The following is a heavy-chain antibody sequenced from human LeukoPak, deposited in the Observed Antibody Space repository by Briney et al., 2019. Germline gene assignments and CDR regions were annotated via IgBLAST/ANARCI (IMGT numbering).Heavy chain of an antibody. CDR1: GYTFTNYA. CDR3: ARVPFVVMGDTGNWFDP. D-gene: IGHD2-8*01. Sequence: ASVKVSCKASGYTFTNYAMNWVRQAPGQGLEWMGWINTNTGNPTYAQGFTGRFVFSLDASVSTAYLQIRRLKAEDTAVYYCARVPFVVMGDTGNWFDPWGQGTLVTVSS. CDR2: INTNTGNP. V-gene: IGHV7-4-1*01. J-gene: IGHJ5*02.